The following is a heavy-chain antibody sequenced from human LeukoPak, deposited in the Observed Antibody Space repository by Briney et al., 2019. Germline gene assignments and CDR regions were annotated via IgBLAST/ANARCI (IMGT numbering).Heavy chain of an antibody. V-gene: IGHV4-39*07. Sequence: SETLSLTCTVSGDSFSSVTDYWAWIRQPPGKGLEWIASGDYSGGKYYNPSLESRVAISTDMSKSQISMKLTSVTGADTAVYYCAGERGEEYSSGWYKTNFFDNWGQGIRVTVSS. CDR2: GDYSGGK. CDR1: GDSFSSVTDY. CDR3: AGERGEEYSSGWYKTNFFDN. D-gene: IGHD6-19*01. J-gene: IGHJ4*02.